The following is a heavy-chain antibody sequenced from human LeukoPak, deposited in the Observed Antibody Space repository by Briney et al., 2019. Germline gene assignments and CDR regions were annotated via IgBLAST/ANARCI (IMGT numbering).Heavy chain of an antibody. J-gene: IGHJ4*02. Sequence: SETLSLTCAVYGGSFSGYYWSWIRQPPGKGLEWIGYIYYSGSTNYNPSLKSRVTISVDTSKNQFSLKLSSVTAADTAVYYCAKGAYLRFDYWGQGTLVTVSS. CDR2: IYYSGST. CDR3: AKGAYLRFDY. D-gene: IGHD2-21*01. V-gene: IGHV4-59*01. CDR1: GGSFSGYY.